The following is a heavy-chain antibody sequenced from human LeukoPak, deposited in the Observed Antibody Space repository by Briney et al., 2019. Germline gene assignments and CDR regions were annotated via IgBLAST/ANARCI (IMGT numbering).Heavy chain of an antibody. J-gene: IGHJ4*02. CDR2: ISYDGTNK. CDR3: AKSRSEDNSGYFDY. CDR1: GFTFSSYS. D-gene: IGHD3-22*01. V-gene: IGHV3-30*18. Sequence: GGSLRLSCAASGFTFSSYSMNWVRQAPGKGLEWVTVISYDGTNKYYADSVKGRFTISRDNSKNTLFLQMNSLRAEDTAVYYCAKSRSEDNSGYFDYWGQGILVTVSS.